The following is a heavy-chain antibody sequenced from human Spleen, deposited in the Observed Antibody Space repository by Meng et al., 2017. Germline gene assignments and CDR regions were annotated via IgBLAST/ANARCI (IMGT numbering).Heavy chain of an antibody. CDR2: INRSSSYI. D-gene: IGHD4-23*01. J-gene: IGHJ4*02. Sequence: GESLKISCAASGFTFSYYSMNWVRQAPGKGLEWVSSINRSSSYIYYAVSVKGRFTISRDNAKNSLYLQMNSLRAEDTAMYYCARDYGGDSGGYWGQGTLVTVSS. CDR1: GFTFSYYS. V-gene: IGHV3-21*01. CDR3: ARDYGGDSGGY.